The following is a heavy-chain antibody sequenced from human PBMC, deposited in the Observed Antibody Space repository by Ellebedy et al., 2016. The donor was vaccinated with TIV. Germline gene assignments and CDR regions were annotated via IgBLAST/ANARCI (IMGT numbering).Heavy chain of an antibody. D-gene: IGHD1-26*01. CDR2: IYYSGST. Sequence: SETLSLXXTVSGGSISSYYWSWIRQRPGKGLEWIGYIYYSGSTNYNPSLKSRVTISVDTSKNQFSLKLSSVTAADTAVYYCARGGRYARWDASLDYWGQGTLVTVSS. J-gene: IGHJ4*02. CDR3: ARGGRYARWDASLDY. CDR1: GGSISSYY. V-gene: IGHV4-59*12.